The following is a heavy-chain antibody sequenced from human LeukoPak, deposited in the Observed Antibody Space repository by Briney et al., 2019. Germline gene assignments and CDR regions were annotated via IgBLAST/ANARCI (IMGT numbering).Heavy chain of an antibody. Sequence: PGGSLRLSCAASGFTFRSYEMNWVRQAPGKGLEWVSYISSSGSTIYYADSVKGRFTISRDNAKNSLYLQMNSLRAEDTAIYYCATYRQVLLPFESWGQGTLVTVSS. CDR3: ATYRQVLLPFES. J-gene: IGHJ4*02. V-gene: IGHV3-48*03. D-gene: IGHD2-8*02. CDR2: ISSSGSTI. CDR1: GFTFRSYE.